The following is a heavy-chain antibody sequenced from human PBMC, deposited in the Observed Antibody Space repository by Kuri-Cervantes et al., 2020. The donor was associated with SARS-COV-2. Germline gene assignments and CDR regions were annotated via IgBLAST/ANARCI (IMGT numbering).Heavy chain of an antibody. J-gene: IGHJ6*02. CDR3: AKESGSRAGTKYYYGMDV. CDR2: ISYDGAIK. D-gene: IGHD1-1*01. Sequence: GGSLRLSGEASGFTFTSYGMHWVRQAPGKGLEWMAVISYDGAIKYYVDSVKGRFTISRDNSQNTLYLKMNSLRGEDTAVYYWAKESGSRAGTKYYYGMDVWGQGTRSPSP. CDR1: GFTFTSYG. V-gene: IGHV3-30*18.